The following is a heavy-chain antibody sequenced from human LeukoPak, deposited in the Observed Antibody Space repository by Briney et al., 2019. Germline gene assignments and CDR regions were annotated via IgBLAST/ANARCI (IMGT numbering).Heavy chain of an antibody. CDR3: ARDRSSCSGGSCTEVLDY. Sequence: SEILSLTCTVSGYSISSGYYWGWIRQPPGKGLEWIGSIYHSGSTYYNPSLKSRVTISVDTSKNQFSLKLSSVTAADTAVYYCARDRSSCSGGSCTEVLDYWGQGTLVTVSS. D-gene: IGHD2-15*01. V-gene: IGHV4-38-2*02. CDR1: GYSISSGYY. CDR2: IYHSGST. J-gene: IGHJ4*02.